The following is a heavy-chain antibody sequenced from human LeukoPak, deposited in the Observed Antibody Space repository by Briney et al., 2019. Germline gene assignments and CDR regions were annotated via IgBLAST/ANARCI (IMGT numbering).Heavy chain of an antibody. Sequence: GGSLRLSCSASGFTFSSYAVHWVRQAPGKGLEYVSAISSNGGSTYYADSVKGRFTISRDNSKNTLYLQMSSLRAEDTAVYYCLAVAGRGGNFDYWGRGALVTVSS. CDR1: GFTFSSYA. CDR3: LAVAGRGGNFDY. CDR2: ISSNGGST. J-gene: IGHJ4*02. V-gene: IGHV3-64D*06. D-gene: IGHD6-19*01.